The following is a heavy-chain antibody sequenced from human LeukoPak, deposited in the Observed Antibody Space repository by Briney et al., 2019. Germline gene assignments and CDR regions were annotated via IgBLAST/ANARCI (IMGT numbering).Heavy chain of an antibody. J-gene: IGHJ6*02. CDR1: GYTFTSYG. CDR2: ISGYNGNT. CDR3: ARIAAAGKEGYYGMDV. Sequence: ASVKVSCKASGYTFTSYGISWVRQAPGQGLEWMGWISGYNGNTNYAQRLQGRVTMTTDTSTSTAYMELRSLRSDDTAVYYCARIAAAGKEGYYGMDVWGQGTTVTVSS. V-gene: IGHV1-18*01. D-gene: IGHD6-13*01.